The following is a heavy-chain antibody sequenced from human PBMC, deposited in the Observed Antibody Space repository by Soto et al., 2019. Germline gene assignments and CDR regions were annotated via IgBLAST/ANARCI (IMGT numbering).Heavy chain of an antibody. CDR2: VYYSGST. CDR1: GGSISSYY. V-gene: IGHV4-59*08. J-gene: IGHJ6*02. Sequence: PSETLSLTCTASGGSISSYYWSWIRQPPGKGLEWIGYVYYSGSTNYNPSLKSRVTISVDTSKNQFSLNLSSVTAADTAVYYCARSGSGSYSPYYYYYGMDVWGQGTTVTVSS. D-gene: IGHD3-10*01. CDR3: ARSGSGSYSPYYYYYGMDV.